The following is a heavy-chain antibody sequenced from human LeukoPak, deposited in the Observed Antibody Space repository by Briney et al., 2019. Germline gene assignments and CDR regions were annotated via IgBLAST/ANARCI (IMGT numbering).Heavy chain of an antibody. J-gene: IGHJ4*02. CDR1: GGSISSYY. D-gene: IGHD1-26*01. CDR3: ARDSESGSYAAY. Sequence: PSETLSLTCTVSGGSISSYYWSWIRQPPGKGLERIGYIYYSGSTNYNPSLKSRVTISVDTSKNQFSLKLSSVTAADTAVYYCARDSESGSYAAYWGQGTLVTVSS. CDR2: IYYSGST. V-gene: IGHV4-59*01.